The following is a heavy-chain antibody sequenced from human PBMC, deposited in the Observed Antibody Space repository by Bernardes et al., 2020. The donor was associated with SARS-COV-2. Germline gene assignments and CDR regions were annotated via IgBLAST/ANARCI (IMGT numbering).Heavy chain of an antibody. CDR1: GATVSRNL. CDR2: INRGGST. Sequence: GGALRLSCAAPGATVSRNLMGWVRPAPGEGLGGVSVINRGGSTYYADSVKGRFTISRDNSKNTLHLQMNSLRAEDTAVYYCASRPSDHDLAVFDYWGQGTLVTVSS. J-gene: IGHJ4*02. V-gene: IGHV3-53*01. CDR3: ASRPSDHDLAVFDY. D-gene: IGHD1-1*01.